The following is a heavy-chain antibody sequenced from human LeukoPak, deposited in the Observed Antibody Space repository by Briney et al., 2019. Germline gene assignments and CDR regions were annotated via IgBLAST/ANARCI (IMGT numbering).Heavy chain of an antibody. CDR3: ARDQVSGASWGSSWSRGFDF. Sequence: PSETLSLTCAVSGYSFTSDHYWGWVRQPPGKGLEWIASIFHSGSTYYNPSLRSRVTISVDASKSQFSLRLTSVTAADTAVYYCARDQVSGASWGSSWSRGFDFWGQGTLVTVSS. V-gene: IGHV4-38-2*02. CDR2: IFHSGST. CDR1: GYSFTSDHY. J-gene: IGHJ4*02. D-gene: IGHD6-13*01.